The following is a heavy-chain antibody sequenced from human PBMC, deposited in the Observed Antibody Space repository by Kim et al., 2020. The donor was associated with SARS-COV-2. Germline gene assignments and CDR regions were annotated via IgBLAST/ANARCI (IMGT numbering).Heavy chain of an antibody. Sequence: PSFQGHVTISADKSISTAYLQWSSLKASDTAMYYCARRPIEYSSSWEFDYWGQGTLVTVSS. V-gene: IGHV5-10-1*01. CDR3: ARRPIEYSSSWEFDY. D-gene: IGHD6-6*01. J-gene: IGHJ4*02.